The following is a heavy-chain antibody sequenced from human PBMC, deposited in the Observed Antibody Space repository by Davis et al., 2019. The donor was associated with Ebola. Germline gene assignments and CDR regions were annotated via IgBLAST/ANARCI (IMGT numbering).Heavy chain of an antibody. CDR1: GFSVSDKY. Sequence: GGSLRLSCAASGFSVSDKYMSWVRQAPGKGLEWVSVIYTDGRMYHADSVKGRFTISRDISENTLYLQMNNLRDEDTAMYYCVQHGPGDFWYFGLWGRGTLVTVSS. J-gene: IGHJ2*01. D-gene: IGHD4-17*01. CDR3: VQHGPGDFWYFGL. CDR2: IYTDGRM. V-gene: IGHV3-53*01.